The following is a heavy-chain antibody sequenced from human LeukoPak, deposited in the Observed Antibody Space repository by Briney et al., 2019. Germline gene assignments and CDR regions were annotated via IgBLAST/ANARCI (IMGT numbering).Heavy chain of an antibody. V-gene: IGHV3-23*01. CDR2: ISTTGGST. CDR1: GFTFSSYE. J-gene: IGHJ6*03. Sequence: GGSLRLSCAASGFTFSSYEMNWVRQAPGKGLEWVSAISTTGGSTYYADSVKGRFTISRDNSKNTLYLQMNSLRAEDTAIYYCAKNGDRGAYCSGGSCYPYYYYYMDVWGKGTTVTISS. D-gene: IGHD2-15*01. CDR3: AKNGDRGAYCSGGSCYPYYYYYMDV.